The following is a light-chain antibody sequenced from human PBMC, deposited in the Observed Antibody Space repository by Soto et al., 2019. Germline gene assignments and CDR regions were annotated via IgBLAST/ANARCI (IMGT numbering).Light chain of an antibody. J-gene: IGLJ1*01. CDR3: CSYAGSYTGV. CDR2: DVS. V-gene: IGLV2-11*01. Sequence: ALTQPRSVSGSPGQSVTISCTGTSSDVGGYNYVSWYQQHPGKAPKLMIYDVSKRPSGVPDRFSGSKSGNTASLTISGLQAEDEADYYCCSYAGSYTGVFGTGTKLTVL. CDR1: SSDVGGYNY.